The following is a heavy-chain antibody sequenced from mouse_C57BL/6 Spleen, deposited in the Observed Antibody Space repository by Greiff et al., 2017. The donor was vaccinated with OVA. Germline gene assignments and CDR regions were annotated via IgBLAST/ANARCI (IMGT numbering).Heavy chain of an antibody. CDR3: ARGDYGSSYGFDY. CDR1: GYTFTDYN. D-gene: IGHD1-1*01. J-gene: IGHJ2*01. CDR2: INPNNGGT. Sequence: EVKLQESGPELVKPGASVKIPCKASGYTFTDYNMDWVKQSHGKSLEWIGDINPNNGGTIYNQKFKGKATLTVDKSSSTAYMELRSLTSEDTAVYYCARGDYGSSYGFDYWGQGTTLTVSS. V-gene: IGHV1-18*01.